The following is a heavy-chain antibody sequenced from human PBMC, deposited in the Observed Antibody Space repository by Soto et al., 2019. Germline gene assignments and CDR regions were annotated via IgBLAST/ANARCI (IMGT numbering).Heavy chain of an antibody. CDR1: GGTFSSYA. Sequence: QVQLVQAGAEVKKPGSSVKVSCKASGGTFSSYAISWVRQAPGQGLEWMGGIIPIFGTANYAQKCQGRVTITAAESTSTAYMELSSLRSEDTAVYYVASHGITGTWVYYYGMDVWGKGTAVTVSS. J-gene: IGHJ6*04. CDR3: ASHGITGTWVYYYGMDV. V-gene: IGHV1-69*12. CDR2: IIPIFGTA. D-gene: IGHD1-7*01.